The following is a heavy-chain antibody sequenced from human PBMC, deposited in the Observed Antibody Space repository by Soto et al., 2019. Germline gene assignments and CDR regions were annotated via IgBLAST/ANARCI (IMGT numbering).Heavy chain of an antibody. J-gene: IGHJ4*02. Sequence: QVQLVQSGAEVQKPGSSVKVSCKASGGTFSSYAISWVRQAPGQGLEWMGGIIPIFGTANYAQKFQGRVTITADESTSTAYMELSSLRSEDTAVYYCAREAYYYGSGSYPPFDYWGQGTLVTVSS. V-gene: IGHV1-69*01. CDR3: AREAYYYGSGSYPPFDY. D-gene: IGHD3-10*01. CDR2: IIPIFGTA. CDR1: GGTFSSYA.